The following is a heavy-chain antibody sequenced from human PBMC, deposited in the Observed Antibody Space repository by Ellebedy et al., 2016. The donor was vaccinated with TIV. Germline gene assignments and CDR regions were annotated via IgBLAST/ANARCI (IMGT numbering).Heavy chain of an antibody. CDR2: IKEDGSAK. CDR3: ARDYHGKDY. CDR1: GFTFSRYW. V-gene: IGHV3-7*01. D-gene: IGHD1-14*01. J-gene: IGHJ4*02. Sequence: GGSLRLXXAASGFTFSRYWMSWVRQAPGKGLEWVANIKEDGSAKYYADSVKGRFTISRDNAMDSLYLQMNSLRAEDTAVYYCARDYHGKDYWGQGTLVTVSS.